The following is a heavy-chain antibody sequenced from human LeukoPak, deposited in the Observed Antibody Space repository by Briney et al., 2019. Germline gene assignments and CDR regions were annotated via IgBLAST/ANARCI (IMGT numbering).Heavy chain of an antibody. CDR3: AREKSLSY. CDR1: GFTFSTFW. Sequence: GGSLRLSCAASGFTFSTFWMTWVRQAPGKGLEWVANIKQDGSEKYYVDSVKGRFTISRDNAENSLYLQMNSLGAEDTAVYYCAREKSLSYWGQGTLVTVSS. V-gene: IGHV3-7*01. J-gene: IGHJ4*02. CDR2: IKQDGSEK.